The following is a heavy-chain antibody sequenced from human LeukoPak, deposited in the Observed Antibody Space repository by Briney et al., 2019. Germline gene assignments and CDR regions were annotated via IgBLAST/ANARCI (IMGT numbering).Heavy chain of an antibody. D-gene: IGHD6-13*01. Sequence: GGSLRLSCTASGFTFSSYAMSWVRQAPGKGLEWVSAISGSGGSTYYADSVKGRFTISRDNSKNTLYLQMNSLRAEDTAVYYCASWAIAAAGTWADYWGQGTLVTVSS. CDR2: ISGSGGST. CDR1: GFTFSSYA. CDR3: ASWAIAAAGTWADY. V-gene: IGHV3-23*01. J-gene: IGHJ4*02.